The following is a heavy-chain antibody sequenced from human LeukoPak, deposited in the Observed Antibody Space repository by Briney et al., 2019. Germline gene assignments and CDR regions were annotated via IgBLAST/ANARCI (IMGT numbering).Heavy chain of an antibody. V-gene: IGHV1-18*01. CDR3: ARAEGGYYDFWSGYYYFDY. CDR1: GYTFTSYG. J-gene: IGHJ4*02. Sequence: GASVKVSCKASGYTFTSYGISWVRQAPGQGLEWMGWISAYNGNTNYAQKLQGRVTMTTDTSTSTAYMELRSLRSDDTAVYYCARAEGGYYDFWSGYYYFDYWGQGTLVTVSS. D-gene: IGHD3-3*01. CDR2: ISAYNGNT.